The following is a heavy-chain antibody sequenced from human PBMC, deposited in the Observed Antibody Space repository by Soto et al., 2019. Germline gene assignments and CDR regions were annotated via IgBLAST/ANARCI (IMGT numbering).Heavy chain of an antibody. Sequence: SETLSLTCAVSSGSISSSNWWSWVRQPPGKGLEWIGEIYHSGSTNYNPSLKSRVTISVDKSKNQFSLKLSSVTAADTAVYYCARYYDFWSGYAYYYYYMDVWGKGTTVTV. CDR3: ARYYDFWSGYAYYYYYMDV. J-gene: IGHJ6*03. CDR2: IYHSGST. CDR1: SGSISSSNW. V-gene: IGHV4-4*02. D-gene: IGHD3-3*01.